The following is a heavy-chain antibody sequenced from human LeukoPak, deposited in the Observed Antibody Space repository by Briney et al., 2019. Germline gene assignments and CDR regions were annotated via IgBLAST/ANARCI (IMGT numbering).Heavy chain of an antibody. J-gene: IGHJ6*03. Sequence: SETLSLTXTVSGGSISSYYWSWIRQPAGKGLEWLGRIYTSGSTNFNPSLKSRVTMSVDTSKNQFSLKLSSVTAADTAVYYCARDQPTWIQLWPPYYYYYMDVWGKGTTVTVSS. CDR2: IYTSGST. CDR1: GGSISSYY. V-gene: IGHV4-4*07. D-gene: IGHD5-18*01. CDR3: ARDQPTWIQLWPPYYYYYMDV.